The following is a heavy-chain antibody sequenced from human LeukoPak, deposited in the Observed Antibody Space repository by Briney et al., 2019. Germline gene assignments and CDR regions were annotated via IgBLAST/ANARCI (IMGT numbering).Heavy chain of an antibody. J-gene: IGHJ4*02. V-gene: IGHV3-74*01. Sequence: GGSLRPSCAASGFTLSSYWMHWVRQVPGKGLVWVSRINAGGSSTTYADSVKGRFTISRDNAKNTLYLQMDSLRADDTGVYYGGRSNQADDYWGQGTLVTVSS. CDR2: INAGGSST. D-gene: IGHD1-14*01. CDR3: GRSNQADDY. CDR1: GFTLSSYW.